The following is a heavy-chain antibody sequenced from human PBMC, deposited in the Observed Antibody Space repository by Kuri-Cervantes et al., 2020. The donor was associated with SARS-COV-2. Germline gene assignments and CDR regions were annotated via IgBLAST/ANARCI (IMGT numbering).Heavy chain of an antibody. J-gene: IGHJ4*02. V-gene: IGHV3-11*06. Sequence: GESLKISCVASGFSFSDYSMYWIRQPPGRGLEWVSYISNSLTYINYADSVRGRFTISRANSKNSLYLQMSSLRADDTAVYFCARDSLSQITGDINYFDQWGQGTLVTVSS. CDR3: ARDSLSQITGDINYFDQ. CDR1: GFSFSDYS. D-gene: IGHD1-20*01. CDR2: ISNSLTYI.